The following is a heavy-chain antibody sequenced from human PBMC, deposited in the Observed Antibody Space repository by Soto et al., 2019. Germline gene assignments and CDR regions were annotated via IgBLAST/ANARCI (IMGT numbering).Heavy chain of an antibody. D-gene: IGHD3-3*01. V-gene: IGHV1-18*01. J-gene: IGHJ3*02. CDR2: ISAYNGNT. Sequence: ASVKVSCKASGYTFTSYGISWVRQAPGQGLEWMGWISAYNGNTNYAQKLQGRVTMTTDTSTSTAYMELRSLRSDDTAVYYCARDSRTNDFWSGYPHDAFDIWGQGTMVTVSS. CDR3: ARDSRTNDFWSGYPHDAFDI. CDR1: GYTFTSYG.